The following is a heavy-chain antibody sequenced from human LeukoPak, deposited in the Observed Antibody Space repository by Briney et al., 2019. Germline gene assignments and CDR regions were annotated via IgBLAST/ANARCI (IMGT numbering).Heavy chain of an antibody. CDR2: IIPILGIA. Sequence: ASVTVSCKASGGTFSSYAISWVRQAPGQGLEWMGRIIPILGIANYAQKFQGRVTITADKSTSTAYMELSSLRSEDTAVYYCARTATVVTPLDYWAREPWSPSPQ. V-gene: IGHV1-69*04. D-gene: IGHD4-23*01. CDR1: GGTFSSYA. CDR3: ARTATVVTPLDY. J-gene: IGHJ4*02.